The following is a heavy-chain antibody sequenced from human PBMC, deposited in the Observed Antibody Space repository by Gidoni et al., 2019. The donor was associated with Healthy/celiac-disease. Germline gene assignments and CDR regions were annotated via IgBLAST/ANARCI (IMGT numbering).Heavy chain of an antibody. CDR3: AKERSLGRITMARGVRECMDV. Sequence: GSGGSTYYADSVKGRFTISRDNSKNTLYLQMNSLRAEDTAVYYCAKERSLGRITMARGVRECMDVWGQGTTVTVSS. CDR2: GSGGST. J-gene: IGHJ6*02. V-gene: IGHV3-23*01. D-gene: IGHD3-10*01.